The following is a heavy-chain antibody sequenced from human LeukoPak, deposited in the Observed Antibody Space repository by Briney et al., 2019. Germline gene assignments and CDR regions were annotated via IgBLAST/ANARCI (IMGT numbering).Heavy chain of an antibody. V-gene: IGHV3-74*01. CDR3: ARGRPHGNDY. Sequence: GGSLRLFCAASGFTFSSYWMNWVRQAPGKGLVWVSRIASDGSSTTYADSVKGRFSISRDNAKNTLYLQMNSLRVEDTAVYYCARGRPHGNDYWGQGTLVTVSS. CDR1: GFTFSSYW. D-gene: IGHD4-23*01. J-gene: IGHJ4*02. CDR2: IASDGSST.